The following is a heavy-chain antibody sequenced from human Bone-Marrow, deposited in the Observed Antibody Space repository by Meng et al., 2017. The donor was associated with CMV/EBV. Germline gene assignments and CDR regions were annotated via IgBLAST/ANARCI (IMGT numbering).Heavy chain of an antibody. CDR3: ARGEYYDFGNWFDP. CDR2: IRSKANSYAT. D-gene: IGHD3-3*01. V-gene: IGHV3-73*01. Sequence: GESLKISCAASGFTFSGSAMHWVRQASGKGLEWVGRIRSKANSYATAYAASVKGRFTISRDDSKNTAYLQMNSLKTEDTAVYYCARGEYYDFGNWFDPWGQGTLVTVSS. J-gene: IGHJ5*02. CDR1: GFTFSGSA.